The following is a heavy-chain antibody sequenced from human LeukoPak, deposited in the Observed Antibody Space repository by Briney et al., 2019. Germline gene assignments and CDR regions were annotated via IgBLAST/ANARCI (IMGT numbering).Heavy chain of an antibody. V-gene: IGHV3-74*01. CDR3: ARDLTGPYDH. D-gene: IGHD3-22*01. Sequence: GGSLRLSCAASGFTVSRYWMHWVRQAPGKGLVWVARINVEGNYIDYAESVKGRFTISRDSAKNTLYLQVNSVRAEDTAVYSCARDLTGPYDHWGQGTLVTVSS. CDR2: INVEGNYI. J-gene: IGHJ4*02. CDR1: GFTVSRYW.